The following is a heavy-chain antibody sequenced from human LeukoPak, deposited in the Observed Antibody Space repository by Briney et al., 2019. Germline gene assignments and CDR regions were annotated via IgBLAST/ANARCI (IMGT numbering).Heavy chain of an antibody. Sequence: GASVKVSCKASGGTFSSYAISWVRQAPGQGLEWMGGIIPIFGTANYAQKFQGRVSMTRDTSISTAYMELSRLRSDDTAVYYCYYRVSSGYLTWGQGTLVTVS. D-gene: IGHD3-22*01. J-gene: IGHJ4*02. V-gene: IGHV1-69*05. CDR3: YYRVSSGYLT. CDR1: GGTFSSYA. CDR2: IIPIFGTA.